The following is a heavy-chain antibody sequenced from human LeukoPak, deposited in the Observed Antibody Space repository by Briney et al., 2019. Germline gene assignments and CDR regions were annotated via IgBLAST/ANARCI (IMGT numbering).Heavy chain of an antibody. CDR2: ISSSGSTI. D-gene: IGHD3-22*01. Sequence: PGGSLRLSCEASGFSLSSYTMNWVRQAPGKGPEWISYISSSGSTIYYADSVKGRLTISRDNAKNSLYLQMNNLRAEDTAMYYCARDDISSGYSLFDYWGQGILVTVSS. CDR1: GFSLSSYT. V-gene: IGHV3-48*01. J-gene: IGHJ4*02. CDR3: ARDDISSGYSLFDY.